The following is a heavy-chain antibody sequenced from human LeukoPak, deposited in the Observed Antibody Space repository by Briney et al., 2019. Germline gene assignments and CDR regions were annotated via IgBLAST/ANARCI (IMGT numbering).Heavy chain of an antibody. D-gene: IGHD3-10*01. CDR1: GFTVSNNY. CDR2: IYSGGST. CDR3: ARPLYGSGSYYNLPRWFDP. Sequence: GGSLRLSCAASGFTVSNNYMSWVRQGPGRGLEWVSVIYSGGSTYYADSVRGRFTISRDTSKNALYLQVNSLRAEDTAVYYCARPLYGSGSYYNLPRWFDPWGQGTLVTVSS. J-gene: IGHJ5*02. V-gene: IGHV3-53*01.